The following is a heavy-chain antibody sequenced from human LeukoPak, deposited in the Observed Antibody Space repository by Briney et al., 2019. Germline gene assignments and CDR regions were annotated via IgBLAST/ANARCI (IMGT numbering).Heavy chain of an antibody. CDR1: GYTFTSYY. CDR3: ARDKGQQLVLDDY. Sequence: ASVTVSCKASGYTFTSYYMHWVRQAPGQGLEGMGIINPSGGTTSYAQKFQGRVTMTRDTSTSTVYMELSSLRSEDTAVHYCARDKGQQLVLDDYWGQGTLVTVSS. CDR2: INPSGGTT. D-gene: IGHD6-13*01. J-gene: IGHJ4*02. V-gene: IGHV1-46*01.